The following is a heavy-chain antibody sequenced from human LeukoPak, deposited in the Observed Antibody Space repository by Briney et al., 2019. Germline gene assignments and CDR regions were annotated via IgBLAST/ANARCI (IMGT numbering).Heavy chain of an antibody. CDR3: ARAPAPRHCTSTSCPRGPFDY. CDR2: NTGSGAGT. J-gene: IGHJ4*02. Sequence: GGSLRLSCAASGFTFNRYAMSWVRQAPGKGLEWVSTNTGSGAGTYYADSVKGRFTISRDNSKNTLYLQMSSLTAEDTALYYCARAPAPRHCTSTSCPRGPFDYWGQGTLVTVSS. V-gene: IGHV3-23*01. D-gene: IGHD2-2*01. CDR1: GFTFNRYA.